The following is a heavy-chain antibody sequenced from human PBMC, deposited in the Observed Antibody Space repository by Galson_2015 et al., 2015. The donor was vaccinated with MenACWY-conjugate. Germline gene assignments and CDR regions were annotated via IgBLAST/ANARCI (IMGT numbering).Heavy chain of an antibody. V-gene: IGHV1-46*01. J-gene: IGHJ4*02. CDR2: LNPDSGSA. D-gene: IGHD1/OR15-1a*01. Sequence: SVKVSCKASGDTFTTYRVHWVRQAPGQGLEWMGILNPDSGSAAYAPKFQGRITMTRNASTSTVYMALSSLRSEDTAVYYCARERGNKLYYFDYWGQGTLVAVSS. CDR3: ARERGNKLYYFDY. CDR1: GDTFTTYR.